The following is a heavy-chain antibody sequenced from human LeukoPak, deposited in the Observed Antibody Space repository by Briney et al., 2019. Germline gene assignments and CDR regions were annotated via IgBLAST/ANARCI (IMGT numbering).Heavy chain of an antibody. CDR1: GFTFSSYS. CDR3: ARGVVPDWIQLWLQSFDC. V-gene: IGHV3-21*01. J-gene: IGHJ4*02. Sequence: PGGSLRLSCAASGFTFSSYSMNWVRQAPGKGLEWVSSISSSSSYIYYADSVKGRFTISRDNAKNSLYLQMNSLRAEDTAVYYCARGVVPDWIQLWLQSFDCWGQGTLVTVSS. D-gene: IGHD5-18*01. CDR2: ISSSSSYI.